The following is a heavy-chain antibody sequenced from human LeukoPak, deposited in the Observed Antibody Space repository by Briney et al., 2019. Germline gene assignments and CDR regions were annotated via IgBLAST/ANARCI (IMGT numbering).Heavy chain of an antibody. CDR1: GYTFTGYY. CDR3: AREGLGYSSSSFGWFDP. D-gene: IGHD6-6*01. V-gene: IGHV1-46*01. J-gene: IGHJ5*02. CDR2: INPSGGST. Sequence: ASVKVSCKAAGYTFTGYYMHWVRQAPGQGLEWMGWINPSGGSTSYAQKFQGRVTMTRDMSTSTVYMELSSLRPEDTAVYYCAREGLGYSSSSFGWFDPWGQGTLVTVSS.